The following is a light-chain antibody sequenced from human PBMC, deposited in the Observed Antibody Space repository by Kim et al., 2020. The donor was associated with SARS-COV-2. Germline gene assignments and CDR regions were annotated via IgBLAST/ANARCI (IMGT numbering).Light chain of an antibody. CDR2: GAS. V-gene: IGKV3-20*01. Sequence: PGEGSLRPCRPSQSITSSYIAWYQHKPGHAPRLLICGASSRATDIPDTFSCSGSGTDFTLTISRLEPEDFAVYYCQQYDSSPKITFGGGTKVEIK. CDR3: QQYDSSPKIT. CDR1: QSITSSY. J-gene: IGKJ4*01.